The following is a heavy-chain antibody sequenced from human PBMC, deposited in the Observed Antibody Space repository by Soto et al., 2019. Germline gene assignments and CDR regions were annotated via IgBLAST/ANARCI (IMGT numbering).Heavy chain of an antibody. CDR1: GVTFSDHY. CDR2: TRNKANSYTT. D-gene: IGHD1-26*01. V-gene: IGHV3-72*01. Sequence: PGGSLRLSCAASGVTFSDHYMDWVRQAPGKGLEWVGRTRNKANSYTTEYAASVKGRFTISRDDSKNSLYLQMNSLKTEDTAVYYCARIVGATIVDYWGQGTLVTVSS. CDR3: ARIVGATIVDY. J-gene: IGHJ4*02.